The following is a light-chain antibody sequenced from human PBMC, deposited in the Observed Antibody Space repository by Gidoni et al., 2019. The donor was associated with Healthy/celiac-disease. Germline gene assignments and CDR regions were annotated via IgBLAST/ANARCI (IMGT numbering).Light chain of an antibody. Sequence: TVVTQEPALTVPPGGTVTLTCASSTGAVTSGYYPNWFQQKPGQAPRALIYSTSNKRSWTPARFSGSLLGGKAALTLSGVQPEDEAEYYCLLYYGGAHYVFGTGTKVTVL. CDR3: LLYYGGAHYV. CDR1: TGAVTSGYY. V-gene: IGLV7-43*01. J-gene: IGLJ1*01. CDR2: STS.